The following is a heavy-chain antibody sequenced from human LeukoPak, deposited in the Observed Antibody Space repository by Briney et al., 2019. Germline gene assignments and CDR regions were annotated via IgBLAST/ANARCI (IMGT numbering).Heavy chain of an antibody. CDR2: IYYSGST. V-gene: IGHV4-59*08. D-gene: IGHD4-17*01. J-gene: IGHJ4*02. CDR1: GGSISSYY. CDR3: ARLGQNYGDSEYYFDY. Sequence: SETLSLTCTVFGGSISSYYWSWIRQPPGKGLEWIGYIYYSGSTNYNPSLKSRVTISVDTSKNQFSLKLSSVTAADTAVYYCARLGQNYGDSEYYFDYWGQGTLVTVSS.